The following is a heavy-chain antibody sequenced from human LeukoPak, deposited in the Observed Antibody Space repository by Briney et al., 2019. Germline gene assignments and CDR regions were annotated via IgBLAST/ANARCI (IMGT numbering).Heavy chain of an antibody. J-gene: IGHJ5*02. CDR2: ICSGGST. V-gene: IGHV3-53*01. D-gene: IGHD2-2*01. CDR1: GFTVSSNY. CDR3: ASGYCSSTSCYEGWFDP. Sequence: PGGSLRLSCAASGFTVSSNYMSWVRQAPGKGLEWVSVICSGGSTYYADSVKGRFTISRDNSKNTLYLQMNSLRAEDTAVYYCASGYCSSTSCYEGWFDPWGQGTLVTVSS.